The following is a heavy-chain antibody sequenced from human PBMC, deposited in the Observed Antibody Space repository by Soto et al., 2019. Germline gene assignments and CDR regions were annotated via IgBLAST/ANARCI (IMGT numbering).Heavy chain of an antibody. J-gene: IGHJ5*02. Sequence: SETLSLTCTVSGGSISNYYWSWVRQPPGKGLEWIGFMYYTGSTNYNSSLKSRVTMSLGTSKNQFSLQLSPVTAADTAVYYCARGYCSSTSCYIWDNWFDPWGQGTLVTVSS. V-gene: IGHV4-59*01. CDR3: ARGYCSSTSCYIWDNWFDP. D-gene: IGHD2-2*02. CDR1: GGSISNYY. CDR2: MYYTGST.